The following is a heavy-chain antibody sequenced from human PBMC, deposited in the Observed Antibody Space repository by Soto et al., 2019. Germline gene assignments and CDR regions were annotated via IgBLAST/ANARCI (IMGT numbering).Heavy chain of an antibody. CDR2: INPNSGGT. D-gene: IGHD2-15*01. V-gene: IGHV1-2*04. CDR1: GYTFTGYY. Sequence: ASVKVSCKASGYTFTGYYMHWVRQAPGQGLEWMGWINPNSGGTNYAQKFQGWVTMTRDTSISTAYMELSRLRSEDTAVYYCARGSRLGYCSGGSCYSDSSGWFDPWGQGTLVTVSS. J-gene: IGHJ5*02. CDR3: ARGSRLGYCSGGSCYSDSSGWFDP.